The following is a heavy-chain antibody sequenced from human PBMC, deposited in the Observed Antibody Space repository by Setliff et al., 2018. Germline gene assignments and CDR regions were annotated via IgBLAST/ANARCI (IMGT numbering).Heavy chain of an antibody. D-gene: IGHD2-21*01. J-gene: IGHJ4*02. CDR1: GFTFRTSS. V-gene: IGHV3-7*01. Sequence: PGGSLRLSCAASGFTFRTSSMTWVRQGPGKGLEWVAAIDGEGSVIYYLDSVKGRFTISRDNAKYSLYLQMDSLRADDTAVYYCARDDDGPVARGDMKHGDSWGQGTLVTVSS. CDR3: ARDDDGPVARGDMKHGDS. CDR2: IDGEGSVI.